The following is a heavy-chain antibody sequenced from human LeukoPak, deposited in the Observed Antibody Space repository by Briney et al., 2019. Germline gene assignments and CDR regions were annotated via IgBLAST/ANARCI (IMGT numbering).Heavy chain of an antibody. J-gene: IGHJ4*02. V-gene: IGHV4-59*08. CDR2: VSYSGRT. CDR1: GGSISSSY. D-gene: IGHD2/OR15-2a*01. CDR3: AIYAGGGPPR. Sequence: PSETLSLTCTVSGGSISSSYWSWIRQPPREGLELIGYVSYSGRTNYNSSLRSRVTISVDTSKNQFSLELTSVTAADTALYYCAIYAGGGPPRWGQGTLVTVSS.